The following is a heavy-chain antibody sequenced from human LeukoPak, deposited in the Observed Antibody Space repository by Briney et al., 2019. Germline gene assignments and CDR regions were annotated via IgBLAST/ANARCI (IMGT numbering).Heavy chain of an antibody. D-gene: IGHD5-18*01. J-gene: IGHJ4*02. CDR1: GGSISSGDYY. CDR2: IYYSVST. V-gene: IGHV4-30-4*08. CDR3: ARRDTAMVNFDY. Sequence: SQTLSLTCTVAGGSISSGDYYWSWIRQPPGKGLEWIGYIYYSVSTYYNPSLKSRVTISVDTSKNQFSLKLSSVTAADTAVYYCARRDTAMVNFDYWGQGTLVTVSS.